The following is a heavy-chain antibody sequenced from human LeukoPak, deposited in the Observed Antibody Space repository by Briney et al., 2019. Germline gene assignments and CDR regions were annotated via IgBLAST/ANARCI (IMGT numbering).Heavy chain of an antibody. CDR2: ISGSSSYI. J-gene: IGHJ4*02. V-gene: IGHV3-21*01. Sequence: GGSLRLSCAASGFTFSNYGMNWVRQAPGKGLEWVSSISGSSSYIYYADSVKGRFTISRDNAKNSLYLQMNSLRAEDTAVYYCARDREGYCSGGTCTNFDYWGQGTLVTVSS. D-gene: IGHD2-15*01. CDR3: ARDREGYCSGGTCTNFDY. CDR1: GFTFSNYG.